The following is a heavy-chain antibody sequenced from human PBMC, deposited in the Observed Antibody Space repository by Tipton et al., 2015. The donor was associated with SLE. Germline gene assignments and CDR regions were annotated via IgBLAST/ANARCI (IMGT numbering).Heavy chain of an antibody. CDR1: GGSISSHY. V-gene: IGHV4-59*11. D-gene: IGHD3-22*01. CDR3: ARDEGRGDYYDSSGYYDY. CDR2: IYYGGST. Sequence: TLSLTCTVSGGSISSHYWSWIRQPPGKGLEWIGYIYYGGSTNYNPPLKSRVTISVDTSKNQFSLKLSSVTAADTAVYYCARDEGRGDYYDSSGYYDYWGQGTLVTVSS. J-gene: IGHJ4*02.